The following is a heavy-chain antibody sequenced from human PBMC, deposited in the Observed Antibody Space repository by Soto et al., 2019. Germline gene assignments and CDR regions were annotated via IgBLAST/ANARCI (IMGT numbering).Heavy chain of an antibody. CDR1: GFTITDYY. J-gene: IGHJ6*02. CDR3: ARDQEGSGSHWLGYNYYAMDV. Sequence: GGSLRLSCGASGFTITDYYMSWIRQAPGKGPEWVSHISSVGTTTYYADSVKGRFSISMDNAKNSLYLQMNSLRAEDTAVYYCARDQEGSGSHWLGYNYYAMDVWGQGTTVTVSS. D-gene: IGHD3-10*01. CDR2: ISSVGTTT. V-gene: IGHV3-11*01.